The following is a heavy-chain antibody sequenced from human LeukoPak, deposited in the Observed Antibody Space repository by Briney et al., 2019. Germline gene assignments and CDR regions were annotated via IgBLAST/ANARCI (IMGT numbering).Heavy chain of an antibody. V-gene: IGHV3-48*01. CDR2: ISSSSSTI. CDR1: GFTFSTYS. CDR3: ARVRYCSSTSCFDDWYFDL. J-gene: IGHJ2*01. D-gene: IGHD2-2*01. Sequence: GGSLRLSCAASGFTFSTYSMNWVRQAPGKGLEWVSYISSSSSTIYYAGSVKGRFTISRDNAKNSLYLQMNSLSAEDTAVYYCARVRYCSSTSCFDDWYFDLWGRGTLVTVSS.